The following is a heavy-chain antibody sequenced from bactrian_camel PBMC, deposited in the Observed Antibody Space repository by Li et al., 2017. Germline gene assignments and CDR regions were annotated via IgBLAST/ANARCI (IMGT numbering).Heavy chain of an antibody. CDR1: VDTYNDYC. V-gene: IGHV3S55*01. CDR3: AAMGRRCIFTPTTLMSKMSRALSHN. CDR2: IGSAGIS. Sequence: VQLVESGGGSVQAGGSLTLSCVGSVDTYNDYCMGWFRQAPGKEREGVAAIGSAGISRYANSVKGRFTISQDNPSNTLYLQMNSLKPEDSAEYTCAAMGRRCIFTPTTLMSKMSRALSHNWGQGTQVTVS. J-gene: IGHJ4*01. D-gene: IGHD1*01.